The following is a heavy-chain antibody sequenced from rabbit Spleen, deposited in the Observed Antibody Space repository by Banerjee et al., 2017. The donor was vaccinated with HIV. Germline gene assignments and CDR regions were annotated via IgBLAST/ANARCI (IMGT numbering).Heavy chain of an antibody. Sequence: QSLEESGGDLVKPGASLTLTCTASGFSFSGGYYMCWVRQAPGKGLEWIACIDGGSSGSTWYASWVNGRFTISKTSSTAVTLQMTSLTAADTATYFCGRRDGTIRGGDYFNLWGQGTLVTVS. D-gene: IGHD4-1*01. CDR3: GRRDGTIRGGDYFNL. V-gene: IGHV1S40*01. CDR1: GFSFSGGYY. J-gene: IGHJ4*01. CDR2: IDGGSSGST.